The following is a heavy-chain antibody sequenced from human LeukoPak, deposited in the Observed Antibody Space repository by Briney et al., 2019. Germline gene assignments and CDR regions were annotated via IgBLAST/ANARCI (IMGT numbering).Heavy chain of an antibody. V-gene: IGHV3-30*18. CDR2: ISSDGSDK. Sequence: GRSLRLSCAASGFTFSSYGMHWVRQAPGKGLEWVALISSDGSDKYYADSVKGRFTISRDNSKNTLYLQMNSLRAEDTAVYYCAKRLSSSAPGGAHYYYYGMDVWGQGTTVTVSS. CDR3: AKRLSSSAPGGAHYYYYGMDV. CDR1: GFTFSSYG. J-gene: IGHJ6*02. D-gene: IGHD6-6*01.